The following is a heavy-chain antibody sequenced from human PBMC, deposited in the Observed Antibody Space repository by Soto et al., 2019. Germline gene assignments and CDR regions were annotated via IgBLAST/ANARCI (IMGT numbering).Heavy chain of an antibody. Sequence: SETLSLTCTVSGGSISSGGYYWSWIRQHPGKGLEWIGYIYYSGSTYYNPSLKSRVTISVDTSKNQFSLKLSSVTAADTAVYYSASENVSTGIYGIDVWGQGTTVTVSS. J-gene: IGHJ6*02. V-gene: IGHV4-31*03. CDR2: IYYSGST. CDR1: GGSISSGGYY. CDR3: ASENVSTGIYGIDV.